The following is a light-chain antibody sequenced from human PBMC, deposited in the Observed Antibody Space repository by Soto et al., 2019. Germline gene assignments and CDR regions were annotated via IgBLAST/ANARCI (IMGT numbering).Light chain of an antibody. CDR2: TAS. CDR3: QQYHSYSS. CDR1: QSISSR. J-gene: IGKJ3*01. Sequence: DIQMTQSPPTLSASVGDRVTITCRASQSISSRLAWYQQKPGRAPKLLIYTASSLDNGVPKRFSGSGSGTDFTLTISSLQPDDCATYFCQQYHSYSSFGPGTKVVIK. V-gene: IGKV1-5*03.